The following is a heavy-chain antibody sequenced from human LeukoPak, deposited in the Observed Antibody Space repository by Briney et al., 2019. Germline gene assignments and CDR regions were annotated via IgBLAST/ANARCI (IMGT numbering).Heavy chain of an antibody. J-gene: IGHJ4*02. CDR2: MSYXGSNK. CDR1: GFTFSNFA. D-gene: IGHD7-27*01. CDR3: ARDSWGFDF. V-gene: IGHV3-30*04. Sequence: PGGSLRLSCAASGFTFSNFAMHWVRQAPGKGLEWVAXMSYXGSNKYTDSVKGRFTISRDNSKNMVDLYMSNLKIEDTAVYYCARDSWGFDFWGQGTLVTVSS.